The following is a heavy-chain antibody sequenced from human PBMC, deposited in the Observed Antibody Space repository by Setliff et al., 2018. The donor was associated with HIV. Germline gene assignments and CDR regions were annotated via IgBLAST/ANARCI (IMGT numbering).Heavy chain of an antibody. J-gene: IGHJ5*02. V-gene: IGHV1-8*02. CDR3: ATDPTSRAYGSGSFGWLDP. D-gene: IGHD3-10*01. CDR1: GYTFTTYG. CDR2: MNPNSGNT. Sequence: ASVKVSCKPSGYTFTTYGLSWVRQAPGQGLEWMGWMNPNSGNTGYAQKFQGRVTMTRNTSISTAYMELSSLRSEDTAVYYCATDPTSRAYGSGSFGWLDPWGQGTLVTVSS.